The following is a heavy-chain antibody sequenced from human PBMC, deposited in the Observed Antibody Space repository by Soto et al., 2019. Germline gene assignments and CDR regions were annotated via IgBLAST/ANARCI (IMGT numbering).Heavy chain of an antibody. D-gene: IGHD6-19*01. CDR1: GFTFSSYW. J-gene: IGHJ6*03. V-gene: IGHV3-7*01. CDR3: ARESRWDYYYYYMDV. CDR2: IKQDGSEK. Sequence: GGSLRLSCAASGFTFSSYWMSWVRQAPGKGLEWVANIKQDGSEKYYVDSVKGRFTISRDNAKNSLYLQMNSLRAEDTAVYYCARESRWDYYYYYMDVWGKGTTVTVSS.